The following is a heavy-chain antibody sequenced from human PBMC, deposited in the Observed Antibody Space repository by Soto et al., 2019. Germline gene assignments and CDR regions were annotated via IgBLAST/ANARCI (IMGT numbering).Heavy chain of an antibody. D-gene: IGHD2-15*01. J-gene: IGHJ6*02. CDR3: ARDAGYCSGGSCYGYYYYGMDV. Sequence: GGSLRLSCAASGFTFSSYGMHWVRQAPGKGLEWVAVIWYDGSNKYYADSVKGRFTISRDNSKNTLYLQMNSLRAEDTAVYYCARDAGYCSGGSCYGYYYYGMDVWGQGTTVTVSS. CDR2: IWYDGSNK. V-gene: IGHV3-33*01. CDR1: GFTFSSYG.